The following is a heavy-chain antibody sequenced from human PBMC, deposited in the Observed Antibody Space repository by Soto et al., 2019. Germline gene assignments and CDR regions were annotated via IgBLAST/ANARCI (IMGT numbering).Heavy chain of an antibody. D-gene: IGHD3-10*01. J-gene: IGHJ5*02. CDR2: ISAYNGNT. CDR3: AAMVRGVHNWFDP. Sequence: ASVKVSCKASGYTFTSYGITWVRQAPGQGLEWMGWISAYNGNTKYAQNFQGRVTMTTDTSTSTAYMEVRSLRSDDTAVYYCAAMVRGVHNWFDPWGQGTLGTVSS. V-gene: IGHV1-18*01. CDR1: GYTFTSYG.